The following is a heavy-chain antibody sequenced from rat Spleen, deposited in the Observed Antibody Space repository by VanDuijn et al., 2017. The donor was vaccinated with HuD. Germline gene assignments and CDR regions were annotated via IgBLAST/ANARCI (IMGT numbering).Heavy chain of an antibody. Sequence: QVQLKESGPGLVQPSQTLSLTCTVSGFSLVDYSVHWVRQPPGKGLEWMGTMKFNGDTYYDSVFKSRLSIARDTSTSQVFLKVNSLQTGDTAIYYCTRGTDFDYWGQGVMVTVSS. J-gene: IGHJ2*01. V-gene: IGHV2S30*01. CDR3: TRGTDFDY. CDR1: GFSLVDYS. CDR2: MKFNGDT.